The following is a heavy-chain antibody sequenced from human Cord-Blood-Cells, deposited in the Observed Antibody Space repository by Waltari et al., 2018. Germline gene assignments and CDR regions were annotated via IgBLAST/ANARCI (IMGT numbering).Heavy chain of an antibody. Sequence: AGLFKPSETLSRTCAVYGGSFSGYYWSWIRQPPGKGLEWFGEINHSGSTNYNPSLKSRVTISVDTSKNQFSLKLSSVTPADTAVYYCARGGPKLEYSSSSNAFDIWGQGTMVTVSS. D-gene: IGHD6-6*01. CDR1: GGSFSGYY. CDR3: ARGGPKLEYSSSSNAFDI. V-gene: IGHV4-34*01. J-gene: IGHJ3*02. CDR2: INHSGST.